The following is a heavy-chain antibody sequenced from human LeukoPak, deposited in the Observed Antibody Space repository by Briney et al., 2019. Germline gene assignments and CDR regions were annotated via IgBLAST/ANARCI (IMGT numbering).Heavy chain of an antibody. CDR3: ASRAVRGEFDY. Sequence: PSETLSLTCTVSGGSISSGGYSWSWIRQPAGKGLEWIGRIYTSGSTNYNPSLKSRVTISVDTSKNQFSLKLSSVTAADTAVYYCASRAVRGEFDYWGQGTLVTVSS. CDR2: IYTSGST. V-gene: IGHV4-61*02. CDR1: GGSISSGGYS. J-gene: IGHJ4*02. D-gene: IGHD3-16*01.